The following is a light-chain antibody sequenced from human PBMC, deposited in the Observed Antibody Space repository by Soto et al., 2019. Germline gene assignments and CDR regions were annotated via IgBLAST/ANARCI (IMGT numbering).Light chain of an antibody. CDR3: QQRHMWPIT. Sequence: EVVLTQSPVTLSLSPGERATLSCRASQSFRGLLAWYQQKPGQAPRLLIYDAYNRATGIPPRFSGSGSGKDFTLTIRSLEPEDSAVYYCQQRHMWPITFGQGTRLEIK. CDR1: QSFRGL. CDR2: DAY. J-gene: IGKJ5*01. V-gene: IGKV3-11*01.